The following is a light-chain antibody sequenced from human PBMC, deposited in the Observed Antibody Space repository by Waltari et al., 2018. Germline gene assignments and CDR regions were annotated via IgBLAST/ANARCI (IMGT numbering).Light chain of an antibody. CDR3: ATWDDSLNGVV. V-gene: IGLV1-44*01. Sequence: QPVLTQQPSASGTTGPRVTISCAGSRSKIGAYAVHWDQHLPQTAPKLLIYSDYQRPSGVPDRFSGSKSGTSASLAISGLQSEDEADYYCATWDDSLNGVVFGGGTKLTVL. J-gene: IGLJ2*01. CDR1: RSKIGAYA. CDR2: SDY.